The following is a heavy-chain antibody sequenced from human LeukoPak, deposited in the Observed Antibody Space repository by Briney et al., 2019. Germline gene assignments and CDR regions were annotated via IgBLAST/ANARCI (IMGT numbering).Heavy chain of an antibody. Sequence: SETLSLTCAVSGGSISSSNWWSWVRQPPGKGLEWIGEIYHSGSTNYNPSLKSRVTISVDKSKNQFSLKLSSVTAADTAVYYCARGRVQLWKQGSYYFDYWGQGTLVTVSS. CDR2: IYHSGST. CDR1: GGSISSSNW. CDR3: ARGRVQLWKQGSYYFDY. D-gene: IGHD5-18*01. J-gene: IGHJ4*02. V-gene: IGHV4-4*02.